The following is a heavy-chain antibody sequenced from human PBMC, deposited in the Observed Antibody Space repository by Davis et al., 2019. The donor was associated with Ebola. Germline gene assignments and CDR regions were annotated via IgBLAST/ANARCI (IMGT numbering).Heavy chain of an antibody. J-gene: IGHJ5*02. CDR1: GFTFGSDW. CDR3: ARNGDYISA. Sequence: GESLKISCAASGFTFGSDWMSWVRQAPGKGLEWVANIKKDASEKYYVDSVKGRFTISRDNAKNSLYLQMNNLRPEDTAVYYCARNGDYISAWGQGTLATVSS. CDR2: IKKDASEK. D-gene: IGHD4-17*01. V-gene: IGHV3-7*01.